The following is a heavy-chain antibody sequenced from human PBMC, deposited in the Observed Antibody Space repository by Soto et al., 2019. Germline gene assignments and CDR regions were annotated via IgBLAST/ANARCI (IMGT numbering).Heavy chain of an antibody. V-gene: IGHV3-74*01. CDR1: GFTFSRDW. CDR2: IKGDGTIT. Sequence: EVQLVESGGGLVQPGGSLRLSCAASGFTFSRDWMHWVRQSPGKGLVWVSRIKGDGTITNYADSVKGRFTTSRDNAKNTVYLQLNSLTTEDTAGYYCARGCWGNYYNDYWGHGTLVTVSS. J-gene: IGHJ4*01. CDR3: ARGCWGNYYNDY. D-gene: IGHD3-10*02.